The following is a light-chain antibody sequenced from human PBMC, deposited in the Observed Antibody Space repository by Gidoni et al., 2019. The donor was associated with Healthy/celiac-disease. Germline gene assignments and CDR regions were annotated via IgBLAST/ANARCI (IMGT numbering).Light chain of an antibody. J-gene: IGKJ4*01. CDR2: GAS. V-gene: IGKV3-20*01. CDR3: QQYGSSPLT. CDR1: QSVSSSY. Sequence: EIVLTQSPGTLSLSQGERATLSCRARQSVSSSYLAWYQQKPGQAPRLRIYGASSRATGIPDRFSGSGSVTDFTLTIRRLEPEAFAVYYFQQYGSSPLTFGGGTKVEIK.